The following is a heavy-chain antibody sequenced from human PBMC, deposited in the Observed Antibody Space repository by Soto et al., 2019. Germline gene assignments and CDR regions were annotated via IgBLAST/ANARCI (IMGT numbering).Heavy chain of an antibody. CDR1: GYTFTDYW. CDR2: IYPGDPDT. V-gene: IGHV5-51*01. J-gene: IGHJ6*02. CDR3: AGRGIAAAVTRYYYYGMDV. Sequence: PGESLKISCMGSGYTFTDYWIGWVRQLPGKGLEWMGLIYPGDPDTRYSPSFQGHVTITVDKSTSTAYLQWNTLKASDTAMYYCAGRGIAAAVTRYYYYGMDVWGQGTTVTVSS. D-gene: IGHD6-13*01.